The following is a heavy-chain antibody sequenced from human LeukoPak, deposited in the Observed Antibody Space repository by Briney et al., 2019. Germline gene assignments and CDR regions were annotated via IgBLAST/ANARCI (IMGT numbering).Heavy chain of an antibody. CDR2: TRGIDGGT. CDR1: GFTFSIYA. Sequence: GGSLRLSCAAAGFTFSIYAIGWVRQAPGNGLEWVSATRGIDGGTYYANSVNGRFTTSRYNSNNTLYLQMNSLRAEDTAVYYCATDRDVLRFLEWLLFLDYWGQGTLVTVSS. D-gene: IGHD3-3*01. V-gene: IGHV3-23*01. CDR3: ATDRDVLRFLEWLLFLDY. J-gene: IGHJ4*02.